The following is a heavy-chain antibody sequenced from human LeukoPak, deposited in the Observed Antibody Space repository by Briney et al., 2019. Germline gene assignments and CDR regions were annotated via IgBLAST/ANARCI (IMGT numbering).Heavy chain of an antibody. CDR2: IYTSGST. CDR1: GGSISSYC. V-gene: IGHV4-4*07. D-gene: IGHD6-19*01. Sequence: SETLSLTCTVSGGSISSYCWSWIRQPAGKGLEWIGRIYTSGSTNYNPSLKSRVTTSVDTSKNQFSLKLSSVTAADTAVYYCARDKASSGWYYYYYMDVWGKGTTVTISS. J-gene: IGHJ6*03. CDR3: ARDKASSGWYYYYYMDV.